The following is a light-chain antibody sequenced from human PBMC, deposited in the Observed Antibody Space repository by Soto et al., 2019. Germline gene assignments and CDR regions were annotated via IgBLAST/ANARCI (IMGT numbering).Light chain of an antibody. CDR1: QTISNY. J-gene: IGKJ1*01. CDR3: QQSYSTPRT. V-gene: IGKV1-39*01. Sequence: DIQMIQPPSSLSTSVEHRVTLTSRASQTISNYLNWYQQKPGKAPKLMIYAASSLQSGVPSRFSGSGSGTDFTLTISSLQPEDFATYYCQQSYSTPRTCGQWTKVDIK. CDR2: AAS.